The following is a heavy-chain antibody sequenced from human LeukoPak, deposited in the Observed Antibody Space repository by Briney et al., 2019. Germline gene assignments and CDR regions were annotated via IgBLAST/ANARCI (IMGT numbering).Heavy chain of an antibody. D-gene: IGHD5-18*01. Sequence: GGSLRLSCAASGFTVINSYMTWVRQAPGKGLEWVSIIYSDGGTYYADSLKDRFTISRDISKNTVFLQMNSLRAEDTAVYYCAKTNNYAYAHWGQGTLVTVSS. CDR1: GFTVINSY. J-gene: IGHJ4*02. CDR3: AKTNNYAYAH. CDR2: IYSDGGT. V-gene: IGHV3-66*01.